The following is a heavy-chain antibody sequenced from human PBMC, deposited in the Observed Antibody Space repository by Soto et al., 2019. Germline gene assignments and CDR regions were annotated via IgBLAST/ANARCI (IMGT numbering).Heavy chain of an antibody. Sequence: QITLKESGPTLVKPTQTLTLTCTFSGFSRTTSGVGVAWIRQPPGKALQWLALIYWNDDERYSPSLKSRLTITKDTSKHQLVLKMTNVDPGDTATYFCAHDTLIRGFDPWGKGTLVTVAS. V-gene: IGHV2-5*01. CDR3: AHDTLIRGFDP. CDR2: IYWNDDE. J-gene: IGHJ5*02. D-gene: IGHD3-10*01. CDR1: GFSRTTSGVG.